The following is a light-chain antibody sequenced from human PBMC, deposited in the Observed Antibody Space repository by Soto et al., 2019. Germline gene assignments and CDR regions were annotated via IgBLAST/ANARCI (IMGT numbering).Light chain of an antibody. J-gene: IGLJ1*01. V-gene: IGLV2-14*03. CDR3: SSYTTSNTRQIV. CDR1: SSDAGGYNY. Sequence: QSVLTQPASVSGSPGQSITISCTGTSSDAGGYNYVSWYQHHPGKAPKLIIYDVSNRPSGVSNRFSGSKSGNTASLTISGLQPEGEADYYCSSYTTSNTRQIVFGTGTKLTVL. CDR2: DVS.